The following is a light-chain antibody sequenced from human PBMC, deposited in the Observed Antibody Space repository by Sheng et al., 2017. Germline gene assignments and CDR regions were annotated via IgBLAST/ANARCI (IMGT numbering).Light chain of an antibody. CDR1: SSDVGGYNY. CDR3: SSYAGSNHYV. CDR2: EVS. J-gene: IGLJ1*01. Sequence: QSALTQPASVSGSPGQSITISCTGTSSDVGGYNYVSWYQQHPGKAPKLMIYEVSRRPSGVSDRFSGSKSGNTASLTVSGLQAEDEADYYCSSYAGSNHYVFGTGTRVTVV. V-gene: IGLV2-8*01.